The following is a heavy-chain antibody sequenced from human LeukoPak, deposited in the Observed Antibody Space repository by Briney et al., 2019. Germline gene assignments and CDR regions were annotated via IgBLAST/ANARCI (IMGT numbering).Heavy chain of an antibody. CDR2: IYTSGST. CDR3: ARGYDFWSGTDFDY. D-gene: IGHD3-3*01. J-gene: IGHJ4*02. CDR1: GGSISSGSYY. V-gene: IGHV4-61*02. Sequence: SQTLSLTCTVSGGSISSGSYYWSWIRQPAGKGLEWIGRIYTSGSTNYNPSLKSRVTISVDTSKNQFSLKLSSVTAADTAVYYCARGYDFWSGTDFDYWGQGTLVTVSS.